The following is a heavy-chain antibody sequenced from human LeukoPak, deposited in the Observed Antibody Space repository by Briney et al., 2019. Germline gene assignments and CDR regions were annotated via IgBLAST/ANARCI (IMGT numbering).Heavy chain of an antibody. CDR3: ARAQRAAGLFDY. CDR1: GGSISSYY. J-gene: IGHJ4*02. V-gene: IGHV4-59*01. D-gene: IGHD6-13*01. Sequence: PSETLSLTCTVSGGSISSYYWSWIRQPPGKGLKWIGYIYYSGSTNYNPSLKSRVTISVDTSKNQFSLKLSSVTAADTAVYYCARAQRAAGLFDYWGQGTLVTVSS. CDR2: IYYSGST.